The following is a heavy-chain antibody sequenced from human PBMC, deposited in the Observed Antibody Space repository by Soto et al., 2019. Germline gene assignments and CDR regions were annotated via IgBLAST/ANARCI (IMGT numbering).Heavy chain of an antibody. V-gene: IGHV1-46*01. Sequence: RASVKVSCKGAGYTFSNYYMHWVRQAPGQGLEWVGIINPSGDSTSYAQEFQGRVTMTRETSTSTLYMELSSLRSEDTAVYYCARATRSGSPHFDHWGQGTLVTVSS. J-gene: IGHJ4*02. CDR2: INPSGDST. CDR1: GYTFSNYY. CDR3: ARATRSGSPHFDH. D-gene: IGHD5-12*01.